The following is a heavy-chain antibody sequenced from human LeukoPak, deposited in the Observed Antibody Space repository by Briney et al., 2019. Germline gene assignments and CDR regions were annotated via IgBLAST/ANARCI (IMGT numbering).Heavy chain of an antibody. CDR2: IIPIFGTA. J-gene: IGHJ4*02. V-gene: IGHV1-69*13. CDR1: GGTFSSYA. CDR3: ASESSGSEHFDY. D-gene: IGHD1-26*01. Sequence: SVKVSCKASGGTFSSYAISWVRQAPGQGLEWMGGIIPIFGTANYAQKFQGRVTITADESTSTAYMELSSLRSEDTAVYDCASESSGSEHFDYWGQGTLVTVSS.